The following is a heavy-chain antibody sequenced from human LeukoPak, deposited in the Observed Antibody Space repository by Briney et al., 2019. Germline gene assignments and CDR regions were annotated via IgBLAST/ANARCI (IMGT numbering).Heavy chain of an antibody. J-gene: IGHJ5*02. CDR2: IYYSGST. CDR1: GGSISSSSYY. Sequence: KPSETLSLTCTVSGGSISSSSYYWGWIRQPPGKGLEWIGSIYYSGSTYYNPSLKSRVTISVDTSKNQFSLKLISVTAADTAVYYCARPLGGVVTNWFDPWGQGTLVTVSS. V-gene: IGHV4-39*01. CDR3: ARPLGGVVTNWFDP. D-gene: IGHD3-3*01.